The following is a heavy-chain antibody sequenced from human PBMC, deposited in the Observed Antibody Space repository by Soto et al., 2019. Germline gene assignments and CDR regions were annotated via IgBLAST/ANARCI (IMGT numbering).Heavy chain of an antibody. V-gene: IGHV4-39*01. CDR2: IDYSGTA. CDR3: ARITGRHLDY. Sequence: SETLSLTCTVSSGSISVTNVFWGWVRQPPGKGLEWIGNIDYSGTAYFSPSLATRVTFHVDTYKNQFSLTLYSVTAADTAVYYCARITGRHLDYWGQGILATVYS. D-gene: IGHD1-20*01. J-gene: IGHJ4*02. CDR1: SGSISVTNVF.